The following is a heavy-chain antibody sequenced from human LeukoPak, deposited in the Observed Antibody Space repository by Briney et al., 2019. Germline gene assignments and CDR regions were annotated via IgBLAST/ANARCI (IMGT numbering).Heavy chain of an antibody. J-gene: IGHJ4*02. D-gene: IGHD5-12*01. Sequence: PGRSLRLSCAASGFTFDDYAMHWVRQAPGKGLEWVSGISWNSGSIGYADSVKGRFTISRDNAKNSLYLQMTSLRAEDTALYYCAKDIVLGGDIVAIFDCWGQGTLVTVSS. CDR1: GFTFDDYA. CDR2: ISWNSGSI. CDR3: AKDIVLGGDIVAIFDC. V-gene: IGHV3-9*01.